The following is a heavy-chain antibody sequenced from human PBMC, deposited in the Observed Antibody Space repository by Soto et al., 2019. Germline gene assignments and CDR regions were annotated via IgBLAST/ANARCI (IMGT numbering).Heavy chain of an antibody. Sequence: GGSLRLSCAASGFTFSSYGMHWVRQAPGKGLEWVAVISYDGSNKYYADSVKGRFTISRDNSKNTLYLQMNSLRAEDTAVYYCAKDLDSSGWYAFYYYGMDVWGQGTTVTVSS. J-gene: IGHJ6*02. CDR2: ISYDGSNK. V-gene: IGHV3-30*18. D-gene: IGHD6-19*01. CDR3: AKDLDSSGWYAFYYYGMDV. CDR1: GFTFSSYG.